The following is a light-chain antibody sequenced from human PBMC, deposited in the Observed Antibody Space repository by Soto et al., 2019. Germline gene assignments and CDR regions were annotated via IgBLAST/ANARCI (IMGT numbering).Light chain of an antibody. V-gene: IGKV1-5*01. CDR1: QSISSW. Sequence: DIQMTQSPSTLSASVGDRVTITCRASQSISSWLAWYHQKPGKAPNLLIYDASSLESGVRSRFSGSGSGTEFTLTINGLQPDDFATYYCQQYNGYPYTFGQGTKPEIK. CDR2: DAS. CDR3: QQYNGYPYT. J-gene: IGKJ2*01.